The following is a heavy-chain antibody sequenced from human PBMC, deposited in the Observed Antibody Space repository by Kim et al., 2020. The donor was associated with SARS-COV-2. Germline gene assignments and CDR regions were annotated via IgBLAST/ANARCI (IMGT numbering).Heavy chain of an antibody. CDR3: ATSCSITSCHWFDP. Sequence: ASVKVSCKVSGYTLTELSMHWVRQAPGKGLERMGGFDPEDGETIYAQKFQGRVTMTEDTSTDTAYMDLSSLRSEDTAVYYCATSCSITSCHWFDPWGQGTLVTISA. CDR2: FDPEDGET. V-gene: IGHV1-24*01. CDR1: GYTLTELS. D-gene: IGHD2-2*01. J-gene: IGHJ5*02.